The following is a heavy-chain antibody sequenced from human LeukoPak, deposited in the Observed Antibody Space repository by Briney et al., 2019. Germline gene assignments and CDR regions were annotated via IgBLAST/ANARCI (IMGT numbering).Heavy chain of an antibody. CDR1: GFTFSSYW. V-gene: IGHV3-48*04. CDR2: IDARSGIT. Sequence: GGSLRLSCVASGFTFSSYWMHWVRQDPRKGLVWVSYIDARSGITYYADSVQGRFTISRDDARESVFLQMDGLRVDDTAVYYCARTYDFGRGPPGDAFDNWGPGTWVIVSS. D-gene: IGHD3-3*01. CDR3: ARTYDFGRGPPGDAFDN. J-gene: IGHJ3*02.